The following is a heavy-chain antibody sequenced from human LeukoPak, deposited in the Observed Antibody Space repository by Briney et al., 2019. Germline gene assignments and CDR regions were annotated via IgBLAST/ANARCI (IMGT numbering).Heavy chain of an antibody. D-gene: IGHD1-26*01. CDR1: GYTFTCYY. CDR2: INPNSGGT. V-gene: IGHV1-2*02. J-gene: IGHJ4*02. Sequence: GASVKVSCKASGYTFTCYYMHWVRQAPGQGLEWMGWINPNSGGTNYAQKFQGRVTMTRDTSISTAYMELSRLRSDDTAVYYCARDRTHGSYYDYWGQGTLVTVSS. CDR3: ARDRTHGSYYDY.